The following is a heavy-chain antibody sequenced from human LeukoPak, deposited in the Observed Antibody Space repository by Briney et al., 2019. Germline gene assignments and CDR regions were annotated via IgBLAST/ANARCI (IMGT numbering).Heavy chain of an antibody. CDR3: AKDGGSYLYYFDY. J-gene: IGHJ4*02. V-gene: IGHV3-9*01. CDR2: TSWNSGSI. D-gene: IGHD1-26*01. Sequence: GGSLRLSCAASGFTFDDYAMHWVRQAPGKGLEWVSGTSWNSGSIGYADSVKGRFTISRDNAKNSLYLQMNSLRAEDTALYYCAKDGGSYLYYFDYWGQGTLVTVSS. CDR1: GFTFDDYA.